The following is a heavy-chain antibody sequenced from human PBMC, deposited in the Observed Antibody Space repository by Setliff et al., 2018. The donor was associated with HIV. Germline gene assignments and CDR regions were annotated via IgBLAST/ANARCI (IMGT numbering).Heavy chain of an antibody. Sequence: GGSLRLSCAASGFTFSSYWMSWVRQAPGKGLEWVANIKQDGSEKYYVDSVKGRFTISRDNAKNSLYLQMNSLRAEDTAVYYCARDSYGGKIHYYMDVWGKGTTVTV. V-gene: IGHV3-7*03. CDR3: ARDSYGGKIHYYMDV. D-gene: IGHD2-15*01. J-gene: IGHJ6*03. CDR2: IKQDGSEK. CDR1: GFTFSSYW.